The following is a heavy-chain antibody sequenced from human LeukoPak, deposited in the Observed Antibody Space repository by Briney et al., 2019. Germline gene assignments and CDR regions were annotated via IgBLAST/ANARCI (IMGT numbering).Heavy chain of an antibody. J-gene: IGHJ4*02. CDR3: ATGVGDYGFSRNFDY. Sequence: ASVKVSCKVSGYTLTELSMHWVRQAPGKGLEWMGGFDPEDGETIYAQKFQGRVAMTEDTSTDTAYMELSSLRSEDTAVYYCATGVGDYGFSRNFDYWGQGTLVTVSS. CDR1: GYTLTELS. D-gene: IGHD4-17*01. CDR2: FDPEDGET. V-gene: IGHV1-24*01.